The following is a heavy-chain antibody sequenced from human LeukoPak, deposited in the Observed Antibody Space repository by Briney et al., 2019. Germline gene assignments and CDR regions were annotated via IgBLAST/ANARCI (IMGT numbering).Heavy chain of an antibody. J-gene: IGHJ4*02. V-gene: IGHV3-23*01. D-gene: IGHD3-10*01. CDR2: ISASGGST. CDR1: GFTFSSYA. Sequence: GGSLRLSCAASGFTFSSYAMSWVRQAPGKGLEWVSAISASGGSTYHADSVKSRFTISRDNSKNTLYLQMSSLRVEDTAVYYCAGYRRSGAFDYWGQRTLVTVSS. CDR3: AGYRRSGAFDY.